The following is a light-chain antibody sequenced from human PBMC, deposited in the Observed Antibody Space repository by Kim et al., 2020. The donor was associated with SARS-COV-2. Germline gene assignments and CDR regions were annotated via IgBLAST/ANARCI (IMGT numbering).Light chain of an antibody. CDR1: SIGSTI. J-gene: IGLJ2*01. Sequence: PGKTARLTCGGNSIGSTIVHWYQQKSDQAPVLVIYYDSDRPSGIPGRFSGSNAGTTATLTISRVEAGEEADYYCQVWDSSSDHRVVFGGGTQLTVL. CDR2: YDS. CDR3: QVWDSSSDHRVV. V-gene: IGLV3-21*04.